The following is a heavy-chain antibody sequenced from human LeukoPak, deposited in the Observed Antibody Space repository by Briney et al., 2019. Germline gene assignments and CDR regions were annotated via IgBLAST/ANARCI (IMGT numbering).Heavy chain of an antibody. CDR1: RFSFSTYS. J-gene: IGHJ4*02. CDR2: ISFSSRTI. Sequence: GGSLRLSCAASRFSFSTYSMNWVRQAPGKGLEWVSYISFSSRTIYYADSVKGRFTISRDNAKNSLYLQMNSLRDEDTAVYYCASEGGNYWGQGTLVTVSS. CDR3: ASEGGNY. V-gene: IGHV3-48*02. D-gene: IGHD3-16*01.